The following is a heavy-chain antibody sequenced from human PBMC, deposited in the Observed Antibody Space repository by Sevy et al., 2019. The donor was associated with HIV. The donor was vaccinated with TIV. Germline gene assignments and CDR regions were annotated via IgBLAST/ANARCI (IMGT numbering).Heavy chain of an antibody. D-gene: IGHD3-22*01. J-gene: IGHJ4*02. V-gene: IGHV4-59*01. CDR1: GGSISTYY. CDR3: ARAALGEGEHYSDTSGFYWFFDY. CDR2: IYYSGST. Sequence: SQTLSLTCTVSGGSISTYYWSWIRQPPGKGLEWIGYIYYSGSTNYNPSLKNRVTIAVDTSKNQFSLRLISVTAADTAVYYCARAALGEGEHYSDTSGFYWFFDYWGQGTLVTVSS.